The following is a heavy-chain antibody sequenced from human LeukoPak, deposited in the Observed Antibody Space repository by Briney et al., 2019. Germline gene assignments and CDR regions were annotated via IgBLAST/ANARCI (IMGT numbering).Heavy chain of an antibody. CDR2: IKEDGREK. D-gene: IGHD2-15*01. Sequence: PGGSLRLSCEASGFRLSDYWMTWVRQAPGKGLERVANIKEDGREKYYVDSVKGRFTLSKDNAKNSVYLQMNSLGAEVTAVYYCARGWGEKGYCRGGTCNNPQFDYWGQGILVTVSS. V-gene: IGHV3-7*01. J-gene: IGHJ4*02. CDR1: GFRLSDYW. CDR3: ARGWGEKGYCRGGTCNNPQFDY.